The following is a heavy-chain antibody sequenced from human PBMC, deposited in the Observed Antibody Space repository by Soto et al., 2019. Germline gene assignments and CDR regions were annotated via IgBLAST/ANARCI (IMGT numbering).Heavy chain of an antibody. CDR3: ARGSGFQAGVHGY. Sequence: VQLVESGGGLVQPGGSLRLSCAASGFSFSSYWMHWVRQAPGRGLMWVSRINTDGTSTSYADSVKGRFTISRDNGKNTLYLQTNSLRAEDTAVYYCARGSGFQAGVHGYWGQGILITVSS. J-gene: IGHJ4*02. CDR1: GFSFSSYW. CDR2: INTDGTST. D-gene: IGHD6-25*01. V-gene: IGHV3-74*01.